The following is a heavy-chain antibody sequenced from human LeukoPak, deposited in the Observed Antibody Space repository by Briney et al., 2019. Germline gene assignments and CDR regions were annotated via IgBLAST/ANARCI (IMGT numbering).Heavy chain of an antibody. D-gene: IGHD6-13*01. CDR1: GYTFTSYY. J-gene: IGHJ6*02. V-gene: IGHV1-46*01. CDR3: ASPSSSWPIPYYYGMDV. CDR2: INPSGGST. Sequence: GASVKVSCKASGYTFTSYYMHWVRQAPGQGLEWMGIINPSGGSTSYAQKFQGRVTMTRDTSTSTVYMELSSLRSEDTAVYYCASPSSSWPIPYYYGMDVRGQGTTVTVSS.